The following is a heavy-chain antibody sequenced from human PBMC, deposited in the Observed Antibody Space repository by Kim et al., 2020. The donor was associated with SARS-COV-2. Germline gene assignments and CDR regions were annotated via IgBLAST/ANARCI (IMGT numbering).Heavy chain of an antibody. J-gene: IGHJ4*02. CDR1: EFIFNIHD. D-gene: IGHD5-12*01. CDR2: IGTAGDT. V-gene: IGHV3-13*01. CDR3: VKALTRGNLRGGFDWGFDS. Sequence: GGSLRLSCAASEFIFNIHDMHWVRQTTEKGLEWVSGIGTAGDTYYADSVKGRFTISREDATDSLYLQLNSLRVGDTAIYYCVKALTRGNLRGGFDWGFDSCGQGTLVTVSS.